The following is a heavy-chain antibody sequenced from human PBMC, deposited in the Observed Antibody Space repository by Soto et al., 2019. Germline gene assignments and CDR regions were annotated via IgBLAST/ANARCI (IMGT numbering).Heavy chain of an antibody. CDR2: IYYSGST. J-gene: IGHJ4*02. D-gene: IGHD3-3*01. V-gene: IGHV4-31*03. Sequence: KPSETLSLTCTVSGGSISSGGYYWSWIRQHPGKGLEWIGYIYYSGSTYYNPSLKSRVTISVDTSKNQFSLKLSSVTAADTAVYYCARVGRLYYDFWSGHPGPFDYWGPGTLVTVSS. CDR3: ARVGRLYYDFWSGHPGPFDY. CDR1: GGSISSGGYY.